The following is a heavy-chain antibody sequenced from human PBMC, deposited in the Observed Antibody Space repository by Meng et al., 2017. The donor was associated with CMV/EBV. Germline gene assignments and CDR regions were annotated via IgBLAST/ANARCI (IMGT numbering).Heavy chain of an antibody. V-gene: IGHV1-69*05. CDR2: IIPIFGTA. D-gene: IGHD2-2*01. CDR3: ARETGEVVPAASWFDP. J-gene: IGHJ5*02. Sequence: SVKVSCKASGGTFSSYAISWVRQAPGQGLEWMGGIIPIFGTANYAQKFQGRVTITTDESTSTAYMELSSLRSEDTAVYYCARETGEVVPAASWFDPWGQGTLVTVSS. CDR1: GGTFSSYA.